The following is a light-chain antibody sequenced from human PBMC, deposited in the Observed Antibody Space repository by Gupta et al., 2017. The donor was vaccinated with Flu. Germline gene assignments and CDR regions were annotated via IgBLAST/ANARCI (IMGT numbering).Light chain of an antibody. J-gene: IGKJ1*01. CDR2: GAS. Sequence: ATLSVSPGERATLSCRASQSVSSNLAWYKQKPGQAPRLLIYGASTRATGIPARFSGSGYGTEFTLTISSRQSEDFAVYYCQQYNNWPPWTFGQGTKVEIK. CDR3: QQYNNWPPWT. V-gene: IGKV3-15*01. CDR1: QSVSSN.